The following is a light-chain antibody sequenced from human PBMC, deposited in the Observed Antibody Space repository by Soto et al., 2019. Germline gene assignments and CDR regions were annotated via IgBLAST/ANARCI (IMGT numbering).Light chain of an antibody. J-gene: IGKJ4*01. CDR3: QQGYTKSPLT. CDR2: GAS. Sequence: EIVMTQSPATLSVSPGERATLSCRASQSVSSNLAWYQQKPGQAPRLLIYGASTRATGIPARFSGSGSGTEFTLTSSILQSEEFATYYCQQGYTKSPLTFAGGTKVDIK. V-gene: IGKV3-15*01. CDR1: QSVSSN.